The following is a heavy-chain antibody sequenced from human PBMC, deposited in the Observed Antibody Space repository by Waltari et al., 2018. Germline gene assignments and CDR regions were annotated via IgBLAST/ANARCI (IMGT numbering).Heavy chain of an antibody. CDR2: ISSSSSTI. V-gene: IGHV3-48*02. CDR3: ASGGARAAAARH. CDR1: GFTFSSYS. Sequence: EVQLVESGGGLVQPGGSLRLSCAASGFTFSSYSMNWVRQAPGKGLVWVSYISSSSSTIYDADSVKGRFTLSRDNAKNSLYLQMNSLRDEDTAVYYCASGGARAAAARHWGQGTLVTVSS. J-gene: IGHJ4*02. D-gene: IGHD6-13*01.